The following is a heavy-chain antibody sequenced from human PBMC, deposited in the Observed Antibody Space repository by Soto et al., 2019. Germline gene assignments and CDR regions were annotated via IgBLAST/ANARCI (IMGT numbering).Heavy chain of an antibody. CDR1: GYTFTSYY. J-gene: IGHJ4*02. V-gene: IGHV1-46*01. CDR3: ASGPSPLYFDY. Sequence: ASVKVSCKASGYTFTSYYMHWVRQAPGQGLEWMGIINPSGGSTSYAQKFQGRVTMTRDTSTSTAYMELRSLRSDDTAVYYCASGPSPLYFDYWGQGTLVTVSS. CDR2: INPSGGST.